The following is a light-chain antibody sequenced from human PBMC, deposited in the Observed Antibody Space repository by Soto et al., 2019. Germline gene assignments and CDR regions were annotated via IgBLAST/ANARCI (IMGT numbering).Light chain of an antibody. V-gene: IGKV3-11*01. J-gene: IGKJ2*01. CDR3: QQRTNWPPYT. CDR1: QSINTY. Sequence: EIVLTQSPATLSLSPGERATLSCRASQSINTYLAWYQQRPGQVPRLLIYEASNRATGIPGRFSGSWSGTDFTLTISSLEFEDSAVYYCQQRTNWPPYTFGQGTKLEIK. CDR2: EAS.